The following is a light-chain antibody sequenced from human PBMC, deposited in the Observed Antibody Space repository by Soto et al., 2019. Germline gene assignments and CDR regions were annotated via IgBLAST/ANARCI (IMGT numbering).Light chain of an antibody. CDR1: QDIITY. CDR3: QQLHSYPLT. Sequence: DIQLTQSPSFLSACVGDRVSITCRSSQDIITYLGWYQQKPGKAPNVLIYGASTLQSGVPSRFSGSGSGTEFTLTISSLQPEDCATYYCQQLHSYPLTFGGGTKVEIK. V-gene: IGKV1-9*01. CDR2: GAS. J-gene: IGKJ4*01.